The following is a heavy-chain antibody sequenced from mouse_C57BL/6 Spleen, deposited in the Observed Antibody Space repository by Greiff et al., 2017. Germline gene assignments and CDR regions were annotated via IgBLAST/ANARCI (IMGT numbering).Heavy chain of an antibody. D-gene: IGHD3-2*02. J-gene: IGHJ4*01. CDR1: GYTFTSYW. CDR2: IDPSDSAT. CDR3: ALDSSGLLDY. V-gene: IGHV1-52*01. Sequence: VQLQQPGAELVRPGSSVKLSCKASGYTFTSYWMHWVKQRPIQGLEWIGNIDPSDSATHYNQKFKDKATLTVDKSSSTAYMQLSSLTSEDSGVYYGALDSSGLLDYWGQGTSVTVSS.